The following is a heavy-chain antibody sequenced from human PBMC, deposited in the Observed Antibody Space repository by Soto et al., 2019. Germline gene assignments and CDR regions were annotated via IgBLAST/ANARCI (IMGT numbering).Heavy chain of an antibody. J-gene: IGHJ3*02. CDR3: AKATATGGGAFDI. V-gene: IGHV3-23*01. CDR2: ILVDGRT. CDR1: GFICSSYD. Sequence: GSLRLSCAASGFICSSYDMSWVRQAPGKGLEWVSTILVDGRTFYVDSVKGRFTISRDTSQNTVCLQMNSLTAGDTALYYCAKATATGGGAFDICGQGTMVTVSS. D-gene: IGHD2-8*02.